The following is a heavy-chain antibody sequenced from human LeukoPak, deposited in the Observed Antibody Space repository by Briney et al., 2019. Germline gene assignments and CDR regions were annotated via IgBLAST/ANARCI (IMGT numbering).Heavy chain of an antibody. V-gene: IGHV3-33*01. CDR1: GFTFSSYG. CDR2: IWYDGSNK. Sequence: GGSLRLSCAASGFTFSSYGMHWVRQAPGKGLEWVAVIWYDGSNKYYADSVKGRFTISRDNSKNTLYLQMNSLRAEDTAVYYCARSGQWLERLDYWGQGTLVTVSS. D-gene: IGHD6-19*01. J-gene: IGHJ4*02. CDR3: ARSGQWLERLDY.